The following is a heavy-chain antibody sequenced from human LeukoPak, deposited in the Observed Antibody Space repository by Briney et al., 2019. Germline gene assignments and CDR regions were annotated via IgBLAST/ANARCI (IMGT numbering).Heavy chain of an antibody. Sequence: SETLSLPCTVSGGSISHRSYFGWWIRQPPGKGLEWIGSIYYSGSTYYNPSLKSRVTISVDTSKNQCSLKLSCLTSAHTAVYSCARTRVGATYGAFVIWGQGTMVTVSS. D-gene: IGHD1-26*01. CDR3: ARTRVGATYGAFVI. CDR2: IYYSGST. J-gene: IGHJ3*02. CDR1: GGSISHRSYF. V-gene: IGHV4-39*01.